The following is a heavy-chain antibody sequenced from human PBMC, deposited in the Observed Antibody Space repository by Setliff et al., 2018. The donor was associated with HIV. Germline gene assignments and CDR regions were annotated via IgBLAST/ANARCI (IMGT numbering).Heavy chain of an antibody. J-gene: IGHJ6*03. Sequence: PSETLSLTCTVSGGSISPHYWSWIRQPPGKGLEWIGYIYYSGIISYSPSLKSRITISVDTSKNQFALKLKSVTAVDTAVYYCARGLNDYTNPSYMDVWGKGTTVTVSS. D-gene: IGHD4-4*01. CDR3: ARGLNDYTNPSYMDV. CDR1: GGSISPHY. CDR2: IYYSGII. V-gene: IGHV4-59*11.